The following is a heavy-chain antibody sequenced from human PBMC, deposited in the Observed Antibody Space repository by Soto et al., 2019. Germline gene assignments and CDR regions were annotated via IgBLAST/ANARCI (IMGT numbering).Heavy chain of an antibody. CDR1: EGTFRKYT. Sequence: QVQLVQSGAEVKKPGSSVKVSCKASEGTFRKYTFSWVRQAPGHGLEWMGGIFPIFGATNYAQKCQGRVTMTADELTRTGAIELSSMRSDDTAVYYCTRYRRRGWSFVGSWPYYFDYWGQGTLVTVSS. D-gene: IGHD6-19*01. V-gene: IGHV1-69*01. CDR3: TRYRRRGWSFVGSWPYYFDY. J-gene: IGHJ4*02. CDR2: IFPIFGAT.